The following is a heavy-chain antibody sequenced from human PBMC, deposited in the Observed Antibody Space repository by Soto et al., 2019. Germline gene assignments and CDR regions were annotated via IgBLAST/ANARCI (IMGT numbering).Heavy chain of an antibody. CDR2: IYYSGST. Sequence: SETLSLTCTVSGGSISSGGYYWSWIRQHPGKGLEWIGYIYYSGSTYYNPSLKSRVTISVDTSKNQFSLQLKSVTAVDTALYYCARFSGSYYYTMDVWGQGSTVTSP. V-gene: IGHV4-31*03. D-gene: IGHD6-19*01. CDR3: ARFSGSYYYTMDV. J-gene: IGHJ6*02. CDR1: GGSISSGGYY.